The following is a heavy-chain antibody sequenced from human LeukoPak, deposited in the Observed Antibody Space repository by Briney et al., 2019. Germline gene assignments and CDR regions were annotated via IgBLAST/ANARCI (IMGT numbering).Heavy chain of an antibody. CDR2: INHSGST. J-gene: IGHJ2*01. V-gene: IGHV4-34*01. CDR3: ASRERLLWFGESFDWYFDL. D-gene: IGHD3-10*01. CDR1: GGSFSVAY. Sequence: SETLSLTCAVYGGSFSVAYWSWIRQPPGKGLEWMGEINHSGSTNYNPSLQSRVTISVDTSMNQISLKLRSVTAADTTGYYLASRERLLWFGESFDWYFDLWGRGTLVTVSS.